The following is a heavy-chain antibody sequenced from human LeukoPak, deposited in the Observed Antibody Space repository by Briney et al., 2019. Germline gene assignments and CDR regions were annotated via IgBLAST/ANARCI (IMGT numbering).Heavy chain of an antibody. J-gene: IGHJ4*02. CDR1: GFTFSSYA. CDR3: ARDPTRYASTTVVASNFDY. D-gene: IGHD4-23*01. CDR2: ISGSGGST. V-gene: IGHV3-23*01. Sequence: GGSLRLSCAASGFTFSSYAVTWVRQAPRKGLEWVSAISGSGGSTYYADSVKGRFTISRDNSKNSLYLQMNSLRDEDTAVYYCARDPTRYASTTVVASNFDYWGQGTLVTVSS.